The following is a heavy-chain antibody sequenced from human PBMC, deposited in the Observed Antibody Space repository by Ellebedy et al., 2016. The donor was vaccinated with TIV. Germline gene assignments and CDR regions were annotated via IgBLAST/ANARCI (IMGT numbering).Heavy chain of an antibody. V-gene: IGHV4-59*01. J-gene: IGHJ5*02. D-gene: IGHD1-26*01. CDR3: AKFPYSNNYYRWFDP. CDR2: IYYSGST. Sequence: SETLSLTXTVSGGSISSYYWSWIRQPPGKGLEWIGYIYYSGSTNYNPSLKSRVTISVDTSKNQFSLKLSSVTAADTAVYYCAKFPYSNNYYRWFDPWGQGTLVTVSS. CDR1: GGSISSYY.